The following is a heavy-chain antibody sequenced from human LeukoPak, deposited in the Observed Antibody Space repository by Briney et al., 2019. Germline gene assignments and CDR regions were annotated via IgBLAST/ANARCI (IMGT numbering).Heavy chain of an antibody. D-gene: IGHD4-11*01. CDR1: GFTFSSYA. CDR3: ASKPKYTVNPVDV. J-gene: IGHJ6*04. V-gene: IGHV3-30*02. CDR2: IRYDGSNK. Sequence: GGSLRLSCAASGFTFSSYAMHWVRQAPGKGLEWVAFIRYDGSNKYYADSVKGRFTISRDNSKNTLYLQMNSLRAEDTAVYYCASKPKYTVNPVDVWGKGTTVTVSS.